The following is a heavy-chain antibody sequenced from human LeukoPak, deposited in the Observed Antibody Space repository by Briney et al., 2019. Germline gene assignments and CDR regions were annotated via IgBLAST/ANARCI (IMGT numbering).Heavy chain of an antibody. V-gene: IGHV3-30*18. CDR3: AKEGSSSSLFGY. CDR1: GFTFSSYG. CDR2: ISYDGSNK. J-gene: IGHJ4*02. D-gene: IGHD6-6*01. Sequence: GGSLRLSCAASGFTFSSYGMHWVRQAPGKGLEWVAVISYDGSNKYYADSVKGRFTISRDNSKNTLYLQMNSLRAEDTAVYYCAKEGSSSSLFGYWGQGTLVTVSS.